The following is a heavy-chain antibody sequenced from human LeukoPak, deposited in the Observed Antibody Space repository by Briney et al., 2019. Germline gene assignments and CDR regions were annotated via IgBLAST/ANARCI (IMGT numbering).Heavy chain of an antibody. V-gene: IGHV1-46*01. CDR2: INPSGGST. CDR1: GYTFTSYY. D-gene: IGHD6-19*01. Sequence: ASVKASCKASGYTFTSYYMHWVRQAPGQGLEWMGIINPSGGSTTFAQKFQGRVTMTRDASTSTVYLELSSLRSEDTTVYYCARSRSSGWHDFWGQGTLVIVSS. CDR3: ARSRSSGWHDF. J-gene: IGHJ4*02.